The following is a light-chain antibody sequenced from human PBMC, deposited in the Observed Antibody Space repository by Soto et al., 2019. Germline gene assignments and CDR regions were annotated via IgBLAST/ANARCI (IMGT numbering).Light chain of an antibody. Sequence: QSVLTQPRSVSDSPGQSVTISCTGTSSDVGGYNYVSWYQQHPGKAPKVMIYDVSKRPSGVPDRFSGSKSGNTASLTISGLQAEDEAEYYCSSYTNINTRACVFGTGTKLTVL. J-gene: IGLJ1*01. V-gene: IGLV2-11*01. CDR1: SSDVGGYNY. CDR3: SSYTNINTRACV. CDR2: DVS.